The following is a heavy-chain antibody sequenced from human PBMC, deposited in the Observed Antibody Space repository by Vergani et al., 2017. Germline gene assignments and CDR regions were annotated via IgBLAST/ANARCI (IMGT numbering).Heavy chain of an antibody. V-gene: IGHV1-2*02. Sequence: QVQLVQSGAEVKKPGASVKVSCKASGYTFTGYYMHWVRQAPGQGLEWMGWINPNSGGTNYAQKFQGRVTMTRDTSISTAYMELSRLRSDDTAVYYCARGNIVVVVAATWFDPWGQGTLVTVSS. CDR2: INPNSGGT. CDR3: ARGNIVVVVAATWFDP. J-gene: IGHJ5*02. D-gene: IGHD2-15*01. CDR1: GYTFTGYY.